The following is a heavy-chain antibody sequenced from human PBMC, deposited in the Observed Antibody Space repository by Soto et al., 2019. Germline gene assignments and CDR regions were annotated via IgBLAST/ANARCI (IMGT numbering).Heavy chain of an antibody. CDR1: GYRFTSYW. CDR3: ARHSITMVRGVLYGMDV. J-gene: IGHJ6*02. V-gene: IGHV5-51*01. Sequence: LGEAEKSSCKGCGYRFTSYWIGWVRQKNGKGLEWMGIIYPGDSDTRYSPSFQGQVTISADKSIITAYLQWSSLKASDTAMYYCARHSITMVRGVLYGMDVWGQGTTVTVSS. D-gene: IGHD3-10*01. CDR2: IYPGDSDT.